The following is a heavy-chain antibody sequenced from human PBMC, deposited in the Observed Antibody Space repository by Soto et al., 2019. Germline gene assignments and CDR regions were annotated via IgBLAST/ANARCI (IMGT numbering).Heavy chain of an antibody. CDR2: ISAYNGNT. Sequence: ASVKVSCKASGYTFTSYGISWVRQAPGQGLEWMGWISAYNGNTNYAQKLQGRVTMTTDTSTSTAYMELRSLRSDDTAVYYCAREAFYDILNGPENFDYWGQGTLVTVSS. V-gene: IGHV1-18*01. D-gene: IGHD3-9*01. J-gene: IGHJ4*02. CDR3: AREAFYDILNGPENFDY. CDR1: GYTFTSYG.